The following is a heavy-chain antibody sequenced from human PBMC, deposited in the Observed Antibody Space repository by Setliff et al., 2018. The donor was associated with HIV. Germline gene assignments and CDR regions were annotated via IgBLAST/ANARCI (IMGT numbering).Heavy chain of an antibody. D-gene: IGHD3-3*01. J-gene: IGHJ4*02. Sequence: GESLKISCKGSRYSFTTYWIGWVRQMPGKGLEWMGIIYPGDSDTTYSPSFQGQVTISADKSISTAYLQWSSLKASDTAMYYCARRYDFWSGYFYFDYWGQGTLVTVSS. CDR2: IYPGDSDT. CDR1: RYSFTTYW. V-gene: IGHV5-51*01. CDR3: ARRYDFWSGYFYFDY.